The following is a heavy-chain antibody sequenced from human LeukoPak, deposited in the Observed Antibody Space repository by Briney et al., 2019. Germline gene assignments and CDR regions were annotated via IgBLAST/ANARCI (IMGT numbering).Heavy chain of an antibody. CDR2: INPNSGGT. J-gene: IGHJ4*02. CDR3: ANGRPDSSGYYFLGY. CDR1: GYTFTGYY. V-gene: IGHV1-2*02. D-gene: IGHD3-22*01. Sequence: GASVKVSCKASGYTFTGYYMHWVRQAPGQGLEWMGWINPNSGGTNYAQKFQGRVTMTRDTSISTAYMELSRLRSDDTAVYYCANGRPDSSGYYFLGYWGQGTLVTVSS.